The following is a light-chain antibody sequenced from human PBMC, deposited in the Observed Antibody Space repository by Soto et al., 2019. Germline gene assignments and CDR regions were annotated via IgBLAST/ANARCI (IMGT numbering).Light chain of an antibody. Sequence: QSVLTQPPSVSAAPGQKVTISCSGSSSNIGNNHVFWYQQLPGTAPKLLIYENNKRPSGIPDRFSGSKSGTSATLAITGLQTGDEVDYYCGSWDNSLSAVVFGGGTKLTVL. CDR3: GSWDNSLSAVV. CDR1: SSNIGNNH. J-gene: IGLJ3*02. CDR2: ENN. V-gene: IGLV1-51*02.